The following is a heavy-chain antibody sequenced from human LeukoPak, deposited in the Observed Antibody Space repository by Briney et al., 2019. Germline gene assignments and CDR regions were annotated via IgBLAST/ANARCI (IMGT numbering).Heavy chain of an antibody. D-gene: IGHD3-10*01. CDR1: GFTFSHYS. CDR3: ARPYGSGSNYYMDV. Sequence: GGSLRLSCAASGFTFSHYSMNWVRQAPGKGLEWVSSISSSSSYIYYADSVKGRFTVSRNNAKNSLYLQMDSLRAEDTAVYYCARPYGSGSNYYMDVWGKGTTVTISS. J-gene: IGHJ6*03. CDR2: ISSSSSYI. V-gene: IGHV3-21*01.